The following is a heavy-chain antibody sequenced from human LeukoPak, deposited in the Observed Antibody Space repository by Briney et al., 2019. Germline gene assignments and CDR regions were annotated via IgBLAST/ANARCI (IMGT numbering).Heavy chain of an antibody. CDR2: ISSSGSTI. CDR3: ARKNYYDGSVAFDI. V-gene: IGHV3-11*04. D-gene: IGHD3-22*01. J-gene: IGHJ3*02. Sequence: PGGSLRLSCAASGFTFSDYYMSWIRQAPGKGLEWVSYISSSGSTIYYADSVKGRFTISRDNAKNSLYLQMNSLRAEDTAVYYCARKNYYDGSVAFDIWGQGTMVTVSS. CDR1: GFTFSDYY.